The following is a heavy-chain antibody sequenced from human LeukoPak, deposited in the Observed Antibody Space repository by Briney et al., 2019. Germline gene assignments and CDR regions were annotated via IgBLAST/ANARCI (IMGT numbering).Heavy chain of an antibody. J-gene: IGHJ6*03. V-gene: IGHV1-18*01. CDR3: ARVVRGSYPDYYYYYYMDV. CDR1: GYTFTSYG. CDR2: ISAYNGNT. Sequence: ASVKVSCKASGYTFTSYGISWVRQAPGQGLEWMGWISAYNGNTNYAQKLQGRVTMTTDTSTSTAYMELRSLRSDDTAVYYCARVVRGSYPDYYYYYYMDVWGKGTTVTVSS. D-gene: IGHD1-26*01.